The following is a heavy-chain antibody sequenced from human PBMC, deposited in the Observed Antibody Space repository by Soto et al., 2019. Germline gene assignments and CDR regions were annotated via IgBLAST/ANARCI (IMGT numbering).Heavy chain of an antibody. CDR1: GFTFSSYW. J-gene: IGHJ3*02. CDR2: INSDGSST. CDR3: ARSQYYYDSSGYYESFGDAFDI. D-gene: IGHD3-22*01. V-gene: IGHV3-74*01. Sequence: PGGSLRLSCAASGFTFSSYWMHWVRQAPGKGLVWVSRINSDGSSTSYADSVKGRFTISRDNAKNTLYLQMNSLRAEDTAVYYCARSQYYYDSSGYYESFGDAFDIWGQGTMVTVSS.